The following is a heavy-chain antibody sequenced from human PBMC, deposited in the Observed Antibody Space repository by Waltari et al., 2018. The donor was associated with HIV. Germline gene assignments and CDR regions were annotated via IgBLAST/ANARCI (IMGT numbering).Heavy chain of an antibody. CDR2: IYYSGNA. Sequence: SGDSITTYFWNWIRQPPGKGLEWIGYIYYSGNANYNPSLKSRVSMSLDTSRNQFSLKLTSVTAADAAVYYCARGGTFDSAGHYLFVSWGQGTLVTVSS. CDR1: GDSITTYF. J-gene: IGHJ4*02. D-gene: IGHD3-22*01. CDR3: ARGGTFDSAGHYLFVS. V-gene: IGHV4-59*01.